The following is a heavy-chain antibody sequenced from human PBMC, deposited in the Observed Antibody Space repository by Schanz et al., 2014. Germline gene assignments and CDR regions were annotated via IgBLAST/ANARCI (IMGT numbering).Heavy chain of an antibody. CDR3: VRDAGWAVEDYHRMDV. J-gene: IGHJ6*02. Sequence: QVQMVQSGAEAKKPGASVKVSCKAYGYPFSYYGISWLRQAPGQGLEWMGWISVYHGHTNYAEKVHGKVTMTTDTSTSTTYMELESLMSSDTAVDYCVRDAGWAVEDYHRMDVWGQGTSVTVSS. CDR1: GYPFSYYG. V-gene: IGHV1-18*01. CDR2: ISVYHGHT.